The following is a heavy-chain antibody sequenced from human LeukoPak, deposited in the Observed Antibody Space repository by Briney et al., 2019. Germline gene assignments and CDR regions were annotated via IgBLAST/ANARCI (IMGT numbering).Heavy chain of an antibody. CDR2: IARIGGRA. D-gene: IGHD2-2*01. V-gene: IGHV3-9*01. J-gene: IGHJ4*02. CDR1: GFTFDDFA. Sequence: GGSLRLSCAASGFTFDDFAMHWVRHVPGKGLEWVSGIARIGGRAAFADSVKGRFNISRDNAENSQYLQMNSLRAEDTAVYYCARVYCSSTSCQSYFDYWGQGTLVTVSS. CDR3: ARVYCSSTSCQSYFDY.